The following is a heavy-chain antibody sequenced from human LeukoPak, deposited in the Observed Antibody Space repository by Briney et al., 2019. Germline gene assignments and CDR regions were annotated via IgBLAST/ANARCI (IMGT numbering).Heavy chain of an antibody. CDR1: GFIFRNYA. CDR2: ITGSGDTT. CDR3: AKWGDYDILTGYYVSDF. V-gene: IGHV3-23*01. Sequence: GGSLRLSCAASGFIFRNYAMSWVRPAPGKGLEWVSAITGSGDTTYYVDSVKGRFTISRDNSKNTLYVEMNTLRAEDTAVYYCAKWGDYDILTGYYVSDFWGQGTLVTVSS. J-gene: IGHJ4*02. D-gene: IGHD3-9*01.